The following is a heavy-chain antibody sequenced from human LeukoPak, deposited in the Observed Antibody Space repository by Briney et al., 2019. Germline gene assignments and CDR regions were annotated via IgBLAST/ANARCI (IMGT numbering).Heavy chain of an antibody. CDR3: ARDGDGSSWTTIDY. D-gene: IGHD6-13*01. CDR2: INPNSGGT. CDR1: GYTFTGYY. J-gene: IGHJ4*02. Sequence: ASVKVSCKASGYTFTGYYMHWVRQAPGQGLEWMGWINPNSGGTNYAQKFQGRVTMTRDTSISTAYMELSRLRSDDTAVYYCARDGDGSSWTTIDYWGQGTLVTVSS. V-gene: IGHV1-2*02.